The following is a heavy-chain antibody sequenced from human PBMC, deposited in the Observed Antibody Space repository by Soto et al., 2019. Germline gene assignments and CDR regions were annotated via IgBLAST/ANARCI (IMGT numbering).Heavy chain of an antibody. V-gene: IGHV1-69*12. D-gene: IGHD3-16*02. CDR2: IIPIFGTA. CDR3: ARSNGYVWGSYRYGVDY. Sequence: QVQLVQSGAEVKKPGSSVKVSCKASGGTFSSYAISWVRQAPGQGLEWMGGIIPIFGTANYAQKFQGRVTITADESTSTAYMELSSLRSEDTAVYYCARSNGYVWGSYRYGVDYWGQGTLVTVSS. CDR1: GGTFSSYA. J-gene: IGHJ4*02.